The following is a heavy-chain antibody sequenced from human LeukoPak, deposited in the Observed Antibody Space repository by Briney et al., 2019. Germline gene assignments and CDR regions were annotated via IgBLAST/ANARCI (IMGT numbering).Heavy chain of an antibody. CDR2: IYPGDSDT. CDR3: ARRYGYNGGLDP. Sequence: GESLKISCKGSGHIFTTYWIGWVRQVPGKGLEWMGIIYPGDSDTTYSPSFQGHITISADKSISTAYLQWSSLKASDTAMYYCARRYGYNGGLDPWGQGTLVTVSS. V-gene: IGHV5-51*01. J-gene: IGHJ5*02. D-gene: IGHD5-24*01. CDR1: GHIFTTYW.